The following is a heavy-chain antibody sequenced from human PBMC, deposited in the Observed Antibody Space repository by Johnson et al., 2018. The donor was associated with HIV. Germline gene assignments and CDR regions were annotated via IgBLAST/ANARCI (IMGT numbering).Heavy chain of an antibody. V-gene: IGHV3-9*01. D-gene: IGHD1-1*01. Sequence: EVQLVESGGGLVQPGRSLRLSCAASGFTFDDYAMHWVRQAPGKGLEWVSGISSDGSSTYYADSVKGRFTISRDNARNTMFVQMNSMRAEDTAVYYCARSGPNWAFDFWGRGTMVTVSS. CDR2: ISSDGSST. CDR3: ARSGPNWAFDF. J-gene: IGHJ3*01. CDR1: GFTFDDYA.